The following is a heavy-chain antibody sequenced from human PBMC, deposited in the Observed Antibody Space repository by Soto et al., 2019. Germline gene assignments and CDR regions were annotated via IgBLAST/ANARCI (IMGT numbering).Heavy chain of an antibody. D-gene: IGHD1-1*01. Sequence: SETLSLTCTVSGDSTSSGGYYWSWIRQHPGKGLEWIGYIYDNGGAYYSPSLKGRVVISLDRSENQFSLRLSFVTAAATAVYYCAGVKGGNPRRAFDSWGQGTLVTVSS. CDR3: AGVKGGNPRRAFDS. V-gene: IGHV4-31*03. J-gene: IGHJ4*01. CDR1: GDSTSSGGYY. CDR2: IYDNGGA.